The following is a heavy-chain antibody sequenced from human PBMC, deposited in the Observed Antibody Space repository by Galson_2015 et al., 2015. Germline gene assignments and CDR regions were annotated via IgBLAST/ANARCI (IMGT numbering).Heavy chain of an antibody. CDR3: ARLGFCTGGSCYSDAFDI. CDR2: IFHLGST. J-gene: IGHJ3*02. D-gene: IGHD2-15*01. CDR1: GYSISSGYY. Sequence: SETLSLTCAVSGYSISSGYYWGWIRQPPGKGLEWIGNIFHLGSTYSTPSLESRVTISVDTSKNQFSLKLSSVTAADTAVYYCARLGFCTGGSCYSDAFDIWGQGTMVSVSS. V-gene: IGHV4-38-2*01.